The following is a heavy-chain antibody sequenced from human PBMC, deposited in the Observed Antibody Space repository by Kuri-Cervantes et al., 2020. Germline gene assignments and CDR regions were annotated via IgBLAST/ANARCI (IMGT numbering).Heavy chain of an antibody. J-gene: IGHJ3*02. CDR1: GFTFDDYA. CDR3: AKGRNSGYGFDAFDI. D-gene: IGHD5-12*01. V-gene: IGHV3-9*01. Sequence: SLKISCAASGFTFDDYAMHWVRQAPGKGLEWVSGISWNSGSIGYADSVKGRFTISRDNAKNSLYLQMNSLRAEDTALYYCAKGRNSGYGFDAFDIWGQGTMVTVSS. CDR2: ISWNSGSI.